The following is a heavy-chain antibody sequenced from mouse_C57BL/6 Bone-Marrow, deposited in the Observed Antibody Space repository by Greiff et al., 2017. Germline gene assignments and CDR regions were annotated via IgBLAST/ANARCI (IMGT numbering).Heavy chain of an antibody. V-gene: IGHV1-69*01. D-gene: IGHD1-1*01. Sequence: VQLQQPGAELVMPGASVKLSCKASGYTFTSYWMHWVKQRPGQGLAWIGEIDPSDSYTNYNQKFKGKSTLTVDKSSSTAYMQLSSLTSEDSAVYYCAREDVLLRYPHWYFDVWGTGTTVTVSS. CDR3: AREDVLLRYPHWYFDV. CDR2: IDPSDSYT. J-gene: IGHJ1*03. CDR1: GYTFTSYW.